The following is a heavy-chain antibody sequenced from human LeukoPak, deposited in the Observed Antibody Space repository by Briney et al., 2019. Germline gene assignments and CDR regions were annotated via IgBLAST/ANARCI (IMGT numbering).Heavy chain of an antibody. CDR1: GFTFSSYE. J-gene: IGHJ3*02. V-gene: IGHV3-48*03. CDR3: ARGPPGAFDI. Sequence: PGGSLRLSCAASGFTFSSYEMNWVRQAPGKGLEWVSYISSSGSTIYYADSVKGRFTISRDNAKNSLYLQMNSLRAEDTALYYCARGPPGAFDIWGQGTMVTVSS. CDR2: ISSSGSTI.